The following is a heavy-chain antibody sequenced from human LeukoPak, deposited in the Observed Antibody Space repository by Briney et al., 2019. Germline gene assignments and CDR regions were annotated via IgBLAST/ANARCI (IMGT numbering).Heavy chain of an antibody. Sequence: ASVKVSCKASGYTFTDYYMHWVRQAPGQGLEWMGWINPNSGGTNYAQKFQGRVTMTRDTSISTAYMELSRLRSDDTAVYYCARSYYDILTGYSLHWFDPWGQGTLVTVSS. CDR2: INPNSGGT. D-gene: IGHD3-9*01. CDR3: ARSYYDILTGYSLHWFDP. V-gene: IGHV1-2*02. CDR1: GYTFTDYY. J-gene: IGHJ5*02.